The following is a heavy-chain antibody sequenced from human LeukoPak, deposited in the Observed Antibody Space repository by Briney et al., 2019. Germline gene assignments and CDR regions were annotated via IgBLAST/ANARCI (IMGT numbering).Heavy chain of an antibody. CDR3: ARTSDIVVVPAAMPDRLFDY. CDR1: GFTASSNV. Sequence: SGGSLRLSCAASGFTASSNVMSWVRQAPGAGVEWVSSISSSSSYIYYADSVKGRFTISRDNAKNSLYMQMNSLRAEDTAVYYCARTSDIVVVPAAMPDRLFDYWGQGTLVTVSS. J-gene: IGHJ4*02. D-gene: IGHD2-2*01. CDR2: ISSSSSYI. V-gene: IGHV3-21*01.